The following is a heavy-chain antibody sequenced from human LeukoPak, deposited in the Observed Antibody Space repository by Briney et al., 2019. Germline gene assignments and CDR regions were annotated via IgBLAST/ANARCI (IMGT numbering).Heavy chain of an antibody. CDR3: ARDRRTGTTFSFDY. CDR2: IYTSGST. J-gene: IGHJ4*02. Sequence: SETLSLTCAASGVSISSGIYYWSWIRQPAGKGLEWIGRIYTSGSTNYNPSLKSRVTISVDTSKNQFSLKLSSVTAADTAVYYCARDRRTGTTFSFDYWGQGTLVTVSS. D-gene: IGHD1-7*01. V-gene: IGHV4-61*02. CDR1: GVSISSGIYY.